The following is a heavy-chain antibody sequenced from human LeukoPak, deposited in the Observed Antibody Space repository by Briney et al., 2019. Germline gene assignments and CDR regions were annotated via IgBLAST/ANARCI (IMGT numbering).Heavy chain of an antibody. CDR2: ISGGGDST. D-gene: IGHD6-13*01. J-gene: IGHJ4*02. CDR1: GFTLSSYA. CDR3: VKSGIAAAGQRGYFDY. Sequence: GGSLRLSCAASGFTLSSYAMNWVRQAPGKGLEWVSAISGGGDSTYYADSVKGRFIIFRDNSKNTLYLQMDSLRAEDTATYYCVKSGIAAAGQRGYFDYWGQGTLVTVSS. V-gene: IGHV3-23*01.